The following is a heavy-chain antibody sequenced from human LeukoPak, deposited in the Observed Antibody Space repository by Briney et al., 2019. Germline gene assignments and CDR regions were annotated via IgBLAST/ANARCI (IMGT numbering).Heavy chain of an antibody. V-gene: IGHV1-2*02. J-gene: IGHJ4*02. Sequence: VKVSCKASGYTFTGYYMHWVRQAPGQGLEWMGWINPNSGGTNYAQKFQGRGTMTRDTSISTAYMELSRLRSDDTAVYYCARRLYGSGYSPPFDYWGQGTLVTVSS. CDR2: INPNSGGT. CDR3: ARRLYGSGYSPPFDY. CDR1: GYTFTGYY. D-gene: IGHD3-10*01.